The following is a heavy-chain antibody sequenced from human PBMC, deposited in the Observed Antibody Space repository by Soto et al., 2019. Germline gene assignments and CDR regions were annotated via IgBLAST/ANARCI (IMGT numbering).Heavy chain of an antibody. Sequence: QVQLQESGPGLVKPSGTLSLTCGVSGGSIRSNKWWSWVRQPPGKGLEWIGEIYHSGSTNYNPSLKSRVTISVDKCKNQFSLKLNSVPAADPAVYYCARWGDWMQQVLWGQGTLVTVSS. D-gene: IGHD5-18*01. CDR1: GGSIRSNKW. CDR3: ARWGDWMQQVL. CDR2: IYHSGST. V-gene: IGHV4-4*02. J-gene: IGHJ4*02.